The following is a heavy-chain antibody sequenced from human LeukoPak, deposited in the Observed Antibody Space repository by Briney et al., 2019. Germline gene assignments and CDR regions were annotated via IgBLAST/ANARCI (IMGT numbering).Heavy chain of an antibody. CDR3: AGTLYYYDSSGYYPAAFDY. CDR2: ISAYNGNT. D-gene: IGHD3-22*01. Sequence: ASVKVSCKASGYTFTSYGISWVRQAPGQGLEWMGRISAYNGNTNYAQKLQGRVTMTTDTSTSTAYMELRSLRSDDTAVYYCAGTLYYYDSSGYYPAAFDYWGQGTLVTVSS. CDR1: GYTFTSYG. J-gene: IGHJ4*02. V-gene: IGHV1-18*01.